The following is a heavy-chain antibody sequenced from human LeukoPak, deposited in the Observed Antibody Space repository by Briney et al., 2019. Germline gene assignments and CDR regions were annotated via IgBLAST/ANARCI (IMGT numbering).Heavy chain of an antibody. Sequence: GGSLRLSCAASGFTFSSYWMSWVRQAPGKGLEWVANIKQDGSEKYYVDSVKGRFTISRDNAENSLYLQLNSLRAEDTAVYYCARDLELLWFGEFVRDWFDPWGQGTLVTVSS. D-gene: IGHD3-10*01. CDR3: ARDLELLWFGEFVRDWFDP. J-gene: IGHJ5*02. V-gene: IGHV3-7*01. CDR2: IKQDGSEK. CDR1: GFTFSSYW.